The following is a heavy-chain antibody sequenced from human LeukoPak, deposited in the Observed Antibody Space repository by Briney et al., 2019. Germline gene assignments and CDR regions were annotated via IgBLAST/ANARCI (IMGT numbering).Heavy chain of an antibody. V-gene: IGHV4-39*01. CDR2: IYYSGST. Sequence: SETLSLTCTVSGGSISSSSYYWGWIRQPPGKGLEWIGSIYYSGSTYYNPSLKSRVTISVDTSKNQFSLKLSSVTAADTAVYYCAGHLNPVDYDILTGYYSLSEPNWFDPWGQGTLVTVSS. J-gene: IGHJ5*02. CDR3: AGHLNPVDYDILTGYYSLSEPNWFDP. CDR1: GGSISSSSYY. D-gene: IGHD3-9*01.